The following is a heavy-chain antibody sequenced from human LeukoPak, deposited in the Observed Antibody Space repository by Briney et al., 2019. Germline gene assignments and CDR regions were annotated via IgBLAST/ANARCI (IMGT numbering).Heavy chain of an antibody. CDR3: ARDGTAAGLYFDL. CDR2: IRQDGREK. CDR1: GFIFSDYW. V-gene: IGHV3-7*01. Sequence: GGSLRLSCAASGFIFSDYWVNWVRQAPGKGLEWVASIRQDGREKTYVDSVKGRFTISRDNTKSSLYLQMSSLTAEDTAVYYCARDGTAAGLYFDLWGQGTLVTVSS. J-gene: IGHJ4*01. D-gene: IGHD6-13*01.